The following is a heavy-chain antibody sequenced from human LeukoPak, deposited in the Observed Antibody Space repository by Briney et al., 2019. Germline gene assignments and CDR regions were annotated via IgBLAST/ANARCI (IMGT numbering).Heavy chain of an antibody. CDR3: ARVGGYSYGSDY. CDR2: IYYSGST. Sequence: SQTLSLTCTVSGGSISSGDYYWSWIRQPPGKGLEWIGYIYYSGSTYYNPSLKSRVTISVDTSKNQFSLKLSSMTAADTAVYYCARVGGYSYGSDYWGQGTLVTVSS. CDR1: GGSISSGDYY. V-gene: IGHV4-30-4*01. D-gene: IGHD5-18*01. J-gene: IGHJ4*02.